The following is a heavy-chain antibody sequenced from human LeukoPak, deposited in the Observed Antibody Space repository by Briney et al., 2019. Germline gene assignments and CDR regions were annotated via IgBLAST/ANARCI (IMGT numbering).Heavy chain of an antibody. V-gene: IGHV1-18*04. Sequence: ASVKVSCKASGYTFTSYYMHWVRQAPGQGLEWMGWISAYNGNTNYAQKLQGRVTMTTDTSTSTAYMELRSLRSDDTAVYYCARDRGPEAAAGIWGQGTLVTVSS. CDR3: ARDRGPEAAAGI. CDR2: ISAYNGNT. D-gene: IGHD6-13*01. J-gene: IGHJ4*02. CDR1: GYTFTSYY.